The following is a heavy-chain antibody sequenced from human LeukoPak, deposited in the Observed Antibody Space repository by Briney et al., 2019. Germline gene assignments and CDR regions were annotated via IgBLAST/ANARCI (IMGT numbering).Heavy chain of an antibody. D-gene: IGHD3-9*01. V-gene: IGHV3-21*01. CDR1: GFTFSSYS. J-gene: IGHJ4*02. CDR2: ISSSSSYI. Sequence: AGGSLRLSCAASGFTFSSYSMNWVRQAPGKGLEWVSSISSSSSYIYYADSVKGRFTISRDNSKNTLYLQMNSLRAEDTAVYYCAKGFDILTGYPRYYFDYWGQGTLVTVSS. CDR3: AKGFDILTGYPRYYFDY.